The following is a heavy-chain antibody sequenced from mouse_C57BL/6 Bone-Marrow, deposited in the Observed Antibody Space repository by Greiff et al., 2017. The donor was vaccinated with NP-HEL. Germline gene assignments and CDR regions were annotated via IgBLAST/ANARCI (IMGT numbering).Heavy chain of an antibody. Sequence: EVKVEESGPGLVKPSQSLSLTCSVTGYSITSGYYWNWIRQFPGNKLEWMGYISYDGSNNYNPSLKNRISITRDTSKNQFFLKLNSVTTEDTATYYCARMVTTRDWYFDVWGTGTTVTVSS. CDR1: GYSITSGYY. V-gene: IGHV3-6*01. J-gene: IGHJ1*03. D-gene: IGHD2-2*01. CDR2: ISYDGSN. CDR3: ARMVTTRDWYFDV.